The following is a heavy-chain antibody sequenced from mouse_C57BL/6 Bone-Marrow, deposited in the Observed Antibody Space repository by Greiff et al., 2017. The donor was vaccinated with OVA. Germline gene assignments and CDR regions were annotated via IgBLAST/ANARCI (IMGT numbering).Heavy chain of an antibody. CDR1: GFTFSEYG. Sequence: EVQRVESGGGLVQPGGSLKLSCAASGFTFSEYGMAWVRQAPRKGPEWVAFISNLAYSIYYADTVTGRFTISRENAKNTLYLEMSSLRSEDTAMYYCARHGAGDWGQGTLVTVSA. V-gene: IGHV5-15*01. CDR3: ARHGAGD. CDR2: ISNLAYSI. J-gene: IGHJ3*01.